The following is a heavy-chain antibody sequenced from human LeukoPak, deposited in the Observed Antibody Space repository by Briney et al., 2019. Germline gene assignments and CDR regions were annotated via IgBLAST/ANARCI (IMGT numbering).Heavy chain of an antibody. CDR1: GFTFSSYG. J-gene: IGHJ3*02. Sequence: GGSLRLSCAASGFTFSSYGMYWVRQAPGKGLEWVAFIRYDGSNKYYADSVKGRFTISRDNSKNTLYLQMNSLRAEDTAVYYCAKEIDRAFDIWGQGTMVTVSS. V-gene: IGHV3-30*02. CDR2: IRYDGSNK. CDR3: AKEIDRAFDI.